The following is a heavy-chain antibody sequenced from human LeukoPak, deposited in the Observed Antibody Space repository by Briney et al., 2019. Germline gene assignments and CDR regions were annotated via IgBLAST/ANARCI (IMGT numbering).Heavy chain of an antibody. D-gene: IGHD1-26*01. V-gene: IGHV5-51*01. CDR2: IYPGDSDT. CDR3: ARHQSLNGMGAFDI. Sequence: GESLKISCKGSGYSFTSYWIGWVRPMPGKGLEWMGTIYPGDSDTRYSPSFQGQVTISADKSISTAYLQWSSLKASDTAMYYCARHQSLNGMGAFDIWGQGTMVTVSS. J-gene: IGHJ3*02. CDR1: GYSFTSYW.